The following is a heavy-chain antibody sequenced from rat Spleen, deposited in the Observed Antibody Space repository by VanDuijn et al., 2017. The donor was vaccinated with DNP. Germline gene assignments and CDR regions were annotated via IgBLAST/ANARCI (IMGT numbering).Heavy chain of an antibody. CDR2: ISYDGTRT. D-gene: IGHD1-11*01. CDR3: TTDFERGY. CDR1: GFTFSDYY. V-gene: IGHV5-20*01. J-gene: IGHJ2*01. Sequence: EVQLVESGGGLVQPGRSMKLSCAASGFTFSDYYMAWVHQAPTKGLEWVASISYDGTRTYYRDSVKGRFTVSRDNAKSTLYLQMDSLRSEDTATYYCTTDFERGYWGQGVMVTVSS.